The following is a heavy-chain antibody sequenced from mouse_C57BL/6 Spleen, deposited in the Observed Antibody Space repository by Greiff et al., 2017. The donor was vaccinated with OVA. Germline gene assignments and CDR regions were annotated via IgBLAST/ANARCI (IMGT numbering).Heavy chain of an antibody. V-gene: IGHV1-50*01. CDR1: GYTFTSYW. Sequence: QVQLQQPGAELVKPGASVKLSCKASGYTFTSYWMQWVKQRPGQGLEWIGEIDPSDSYTNYNQKFKGKATLTVDTSSSTAYMQLSSLTSEDSAVYYCATVYYGYDEGYWGQGTTLTVSS. J-gene: IGHJ2*01. CDR3: ATVYYGYDEGY. CDR2: IDPSDSYT. D-gene: IGHD2-2*01.